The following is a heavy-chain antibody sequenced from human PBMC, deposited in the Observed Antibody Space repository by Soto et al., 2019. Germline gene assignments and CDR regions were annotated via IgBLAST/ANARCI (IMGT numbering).Heavy chain of an antibody. CDR3: ARDSELLYGGKNAFDI. CDR2: IYSGGST. J-gene: IGHJ3*02. V-gene: IGHV3-66*01. Sequence: EVQLVESGGGLVQPGGSLRLSCAASGFTVSSNYMSWVRQAPGKGLEWVSVIYSGGSTNYADSVKGRFTISRDNSKNTLYLQMKSLSAEDTAVYDCARDSELLYGGKNAFDIWGQGTMVTVSS. CDR1: GFTVSSNY. D-gene: IGHD4-17*01.